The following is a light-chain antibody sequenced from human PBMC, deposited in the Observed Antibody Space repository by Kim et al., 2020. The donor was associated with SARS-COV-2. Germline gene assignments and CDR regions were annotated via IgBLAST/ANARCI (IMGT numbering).Light chain of an antibody. CDR3: QQYGSSPPWT. Sequence: PGERATISCRASQSVSSSYLAWYQQKPGQAPRLLIYGASSRATGIPDRFSGSGSGTDFTLTISRLEPEDFAVYYCQQYGSSPPWTFGQGTKVDIK. V-gene: IGKV3-20*01. CDR1: QSVSSSY. J-gene: IGKJ1*01. CDR2: GAS.